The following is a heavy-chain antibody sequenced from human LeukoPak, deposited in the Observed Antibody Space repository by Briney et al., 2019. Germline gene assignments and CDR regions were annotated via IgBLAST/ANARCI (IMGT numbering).Heavy chain of an antibody. Sequence: SETLSFTCAVYGGSFSGYYWSWIRQPPGNGLEWIGYIYYSGSTNYNPSLKSRVTISVDTSKNQFSLKLSSVTAADTAVYYCARGLGATLNYGMDVWGQGTTVTVSS. D-gene: IGHD1-26*01. J-gene: IGHJ6*02. V-gene: IGHV4-59*01. CDR1: GGSFSGYY. CDR3: ARGLGATLNYGMDV. CDR2: IYYSGST.